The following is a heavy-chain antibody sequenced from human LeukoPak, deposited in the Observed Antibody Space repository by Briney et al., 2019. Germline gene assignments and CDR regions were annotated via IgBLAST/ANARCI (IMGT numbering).Heavy chain of an antibody. Sequence: ASVKVSCKASGYIFTGYYMHWVRQAPGQGLEWMGWINPNSGGTNYAQKFQGRVTMTRDTSISTAYMELSRLRSDDTAVYYCARDRGSYGEEFDYWGQGTLVTVSS. CDR2: INPNSGGT. CDR3: ARDRGSYGEEFDY. D-gene: IGHD1-26*01. J-gene: IGHJ4*02. CDR1: GYIFTGYY. V-gene: IGHV1-2*02.